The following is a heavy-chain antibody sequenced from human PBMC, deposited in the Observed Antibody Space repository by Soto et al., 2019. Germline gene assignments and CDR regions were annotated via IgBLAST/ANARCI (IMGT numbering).Heavy chain of an antibody. CDR3: ARMNVDSYQFYYAMDV. J-gene: IGHJ6*02. CDR2: IFSDNER. Sequence: SGPTLVNPTETLTLTCTVSGFSLTTGKVGVSWIRQPPGKALEWLAHIFSDNERSYSTSLQGRLTISKDTSGSQVVLSMTNVDPVDTATYYCARMNVDSYQFYYAMDVWGQGTTVTVSS. CDR1: GFSLTTGKVG. V-gene: IGHV2-26*01. D-gene: IGHD4-17*01.